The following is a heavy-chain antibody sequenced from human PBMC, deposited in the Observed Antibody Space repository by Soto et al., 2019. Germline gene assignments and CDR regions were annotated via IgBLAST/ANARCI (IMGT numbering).Heavy chain of an antibody. J-gene: IGHJ5*02. CDR3: ARARDYYDSSGYYPTRDWFDP. V-gene: IGHV4-59*01. CDR2: IYYSGST. D-gene: IGHD3-22*01. Sequence: LSLTCTVSGGSISSYYWSWIRQPPGKGLEWIGYIYYSGSTNYNPSLKSRVTISVDTSKNQFSLKLSSVTAADTAVYYCARARDYYDSSGYYPTRDWFDPWGQGTLVTVSS. CDR1: GGSISSYY.